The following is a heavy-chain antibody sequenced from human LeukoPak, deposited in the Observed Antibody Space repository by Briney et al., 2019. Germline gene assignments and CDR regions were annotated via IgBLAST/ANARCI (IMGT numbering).Heavy chain of an antibody. CDR3: ARLDSSGWYYFDY. Sequence: ASVKVSCKTSGYTFTTYGITWVRQAPGQGLEWMGWISTYDGKTKYSQKVQGRVTMTTDTSTSTVYMDLRSLRSDDTAVYYCARLDSSGWYYFDYWGQGTLVTVSS. CDR2: ISTYDGKT. V-gene: IGHV1-18*01. CDR1: GYTFTTYG. J-gene: IGHJ4*02. D-gene: IGHD6-19*01.